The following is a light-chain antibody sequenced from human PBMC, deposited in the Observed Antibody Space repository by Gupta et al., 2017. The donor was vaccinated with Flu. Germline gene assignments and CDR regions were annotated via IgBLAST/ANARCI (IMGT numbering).Light chain of an antibody. CDR1: QSITSN. Sequence: PATLSVSPSESATLSCRASQSITSNLAWYQQKPGQAPRLLIYGASTRATGIPARFSGSGFGTEFTLTVSSLQSEDFAVYYCLQYASWPRTFVQGTKVEIK. CDR2: GAS. CDR3: LQYASWPRT. J-gene: IGKJ1*01. V-gene: IGKV3-15*01.